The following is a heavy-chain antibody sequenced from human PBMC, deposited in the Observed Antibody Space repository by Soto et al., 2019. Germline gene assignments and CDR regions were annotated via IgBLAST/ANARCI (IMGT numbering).Heavy chain of an antibody. CDR3: VTSEGHLSN. V-gene: IGHV3-33*03. CDR2: IWYDGSNK. J-gene: IGHJ4*02. CDR1: GFTFSSYG. Sequence: GGSLRLSCAASGFTFSSYGMHWVRQAPGKGLEWVAVIWYDGSNKYYADSVKGRFTISGDNAKNSLYLQMNGLRDEDTAVYYCVTSEGHLSNWGQGTLVTVSS.